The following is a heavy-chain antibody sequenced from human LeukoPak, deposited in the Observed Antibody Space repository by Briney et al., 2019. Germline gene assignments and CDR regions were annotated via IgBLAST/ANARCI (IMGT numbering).Heavy chain of an antibody. J-gene: IGHJ4*02. CDR2: INPNSGGT. Sequence: ASVKVSCXASGYTFTGYYMHWVRQAPGQGLEWMGWINPNSGGTNYAQKFQGRVTMTRDTSISTAYMELSRLRSDDTAVYYCARVHSSGHLGRSNENTFDYWGQGTLVTVSS. D-gene: IGHD3-22*01. CDR1: GYTFTGYY. V-gene: IGHV1-2*02. CDR3: ARVHSSGHLGRSNENTFDY.